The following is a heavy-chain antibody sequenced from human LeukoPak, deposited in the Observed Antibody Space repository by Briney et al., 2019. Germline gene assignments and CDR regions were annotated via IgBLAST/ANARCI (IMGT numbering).Heavy chain of an antibody. CDR3: ARVSSDFWSGYYVSYYYMDV. CDR2: ISSSSSYI. D-gene: IGHD3-3*01. Sequence: GGSLRLSCAASGFTFSSYSMNWVRQAPGKGLEWVSSISSSSSYIYYADSVKGRFTISRDNAKNSLYLQMNSLRAEDTAVYYCARVSSDFWSGYYVSYYYMDVWGKGTTVNVSS. J-gene: IGHJ6*03. CDR1: GFTFSSYS. V-gene: IGHV3-21*01.